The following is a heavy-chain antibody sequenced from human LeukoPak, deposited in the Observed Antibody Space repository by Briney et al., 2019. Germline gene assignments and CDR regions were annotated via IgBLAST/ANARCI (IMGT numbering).Heavy chain of an antibody. Sequence: SETLSLTCTVSGGSISSGGYYWSWIRQPPGKGLEWIGYIYHSGSTYYNPSLKSRVTISVDRSKNQFSLKLSSVTAADTAVYYCARSIRGYSYGYWGQGTLVTVSS. CDR3: ARSIRGYSYGY. D-gene: IGHD5-18*01. V-gene: IGHV4-30-2*01. CDR1: GGSISSGGYY. J-gene: IGHJ4*02. CDR2: IYHSGST.